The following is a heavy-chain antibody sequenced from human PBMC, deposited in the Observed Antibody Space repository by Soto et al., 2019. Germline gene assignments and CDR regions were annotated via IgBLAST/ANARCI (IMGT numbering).Heavy chain of an antibody. CDR2: MNPNSGNT. J-gene: IGHJ4*02. CDR1: GYTLTSYD. V-gene: IGHV1-8*01. CDR3: ARAEQMEWLLEIDY. Sequence: GASVKVSCKASGYTLTSYDINWVRQATGQGLEWMGWMNPNSGNTGYAQKFQGRVTMTRNTSISTAYMELSSLRSEDTAVYYCARAEQMEWLLEIDYWGQGTLVTVSS. D-gene: IGHD3-3*01.